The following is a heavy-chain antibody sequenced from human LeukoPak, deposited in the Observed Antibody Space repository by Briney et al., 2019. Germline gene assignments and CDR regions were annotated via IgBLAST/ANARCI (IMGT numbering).Heavy chain of an antibody. CDR1: GFTFSSYG. CDR2: IRYDGSNK. CDR3: ANGGDSSSWYRYYFDY. J-gene: IGHJ4*02. D-gene: IGHD6-13*01. Sequence: PGGSLRLSCAASGFTFSSYGMHWVRQAAGKGLEWVAFIRYDGSNKYYADSVKGRFTISRDNSKNTLYLQMNSLGAEDTAVYYCANGGDSSSWYRYYFDYWGQGTLVTVSS. V-gene: IGHV3-30*02.